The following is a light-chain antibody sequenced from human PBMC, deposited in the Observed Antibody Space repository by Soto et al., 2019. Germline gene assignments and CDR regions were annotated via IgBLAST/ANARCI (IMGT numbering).Light chain of an antibody. CDR1: QSLVHSDGIAY. CDR3: MKGNHWQIT. J-gene: IGKJ5*01. CDR2: KVS. V-gene: IGKV2-30*02. Sequence: VVMTQSPLSLPVTLGQPASISCRSNQSLVHSDGIAYFSWFQQRPGRSPRRLIYKVSNRDSGVLARFSGSGSGTDFALKISRVESEDVGLYYCMKGNHWQITLGQGTRLEIK.